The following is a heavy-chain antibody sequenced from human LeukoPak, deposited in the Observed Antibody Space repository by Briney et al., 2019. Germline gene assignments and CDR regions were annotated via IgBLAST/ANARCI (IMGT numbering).Heavy chain of an antibody. J-gene: IGHJ6*02. CDR2: IYHSGST. CDR1: GGSISSGGYS. Sequence: TLSLTCAVSGGSISSGGYSWSWIRQPPGKGLEWIGYIYHSGSTYYNPSLKSRVTISVDRSKNQFSLKLSSVTAADTAVYYCARGGIYCSSTSCYPNGMDVWGQGTTVTVSS. V-gene: IGHV4-30-2*01. CDR3: ARGGIYCSSTSCYPNGMDV. D-gene: IGHD2-2*01.